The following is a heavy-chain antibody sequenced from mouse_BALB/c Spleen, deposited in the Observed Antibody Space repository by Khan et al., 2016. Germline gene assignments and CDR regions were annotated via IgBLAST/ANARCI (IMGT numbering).Heavy chain of an antibody. J-gene: IGHJ3*01. D-gene: IGHD2-1*01. CDR3: NSYGNSFAWFLY. CDR1: GFNIKDYY. Sequence: VQLQQPGAELVRSGASVKLSCTASGFNIKDYYIHWVKQRPEQGLEWIGWIDPENGDTEYGPRFQDKATMTADTSSNTAYLQLSSLTSEDTAVSFCNSYGNSFAWFLYWGQGTLVTVSA. CDR2: IDPENGDT. V-gene: IGHV14-4*02.